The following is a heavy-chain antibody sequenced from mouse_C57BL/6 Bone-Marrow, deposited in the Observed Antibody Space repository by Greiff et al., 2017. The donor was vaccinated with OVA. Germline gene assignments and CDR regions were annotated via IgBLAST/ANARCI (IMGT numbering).Heavy chain of an antibody. CDR1: GFTFSDAW. CDR3: TRLRLRAMDY. CDR2: IRNKANTHAT. Sequence: EVKLMESGGGLVQPGGSMKLSCAASGFTFSDAWMDWVRQSPEKGLEWVAEIRNKANTHATYYAESVKGRFTISRYDSKSSVYLQMNSLRAEDTGIYYCTRLRLRAMDYWGQGTSVTVSS. V-gene: IGHV6-6*01. D-gene: IGHD3-2*02. J-gene: IGHJ4*01.